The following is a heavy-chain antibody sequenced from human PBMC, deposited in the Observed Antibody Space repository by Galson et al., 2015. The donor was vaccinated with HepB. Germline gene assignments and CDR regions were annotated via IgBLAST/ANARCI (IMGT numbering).Heavy chain of an antibody. CDR3: VKGSALGQGGGLFEY. CDR2: INIDGTTT. V-gene: IGHV3-74*01. D-gene: IGHD3-16*01. Sequence: SLRLSCATSKFTFSSYWMHWVRQAPGKGLVWVSRINIDGTTTTYADSVKGRFTISRDNAKNTLYLQMNSLRAEDTAVYYCVKGSALGQGGGLFEYWGRGTMVTASS. CDR1: KFTFSSYW. J-gene: IGHJ4*02.